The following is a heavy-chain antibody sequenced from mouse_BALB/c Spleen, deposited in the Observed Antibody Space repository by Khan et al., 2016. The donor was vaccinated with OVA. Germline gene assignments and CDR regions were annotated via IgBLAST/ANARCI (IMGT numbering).Heavy chain of an antibody. Sequence: EVQLQESGPSLVQPSQTLSLTCSVTGDSITSGYWSWIRTFPGNKLEYMGYMIYSGYTYYNPSLKSRFSITRHTSKNQHYLQLNSVTTEDTATYYCTRSTCRYAFVYWGQGTLVTVSS. J-gene: IGHJ3*01. CDR2: MIYSGYT. D-gene: IGHD2-14*01. CDR3: TRSTCRYAFVY. V-gene: IGHV3-8*02. CDR1: GDSITSGY.